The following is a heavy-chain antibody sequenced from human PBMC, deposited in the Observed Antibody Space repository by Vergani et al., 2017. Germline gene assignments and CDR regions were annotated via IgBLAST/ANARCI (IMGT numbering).Heavy chain of an antibody. V-gene: IGHV3-33*01. D-gene: IGHD1-26*01. CDR3: ARDRRSGSYLYYFDY. CDR2: IWYDGSNK. CDR1: GFTFSSYG. J-gene: IGHJ4*02. Sequence: QVQLVESGGGVVQPGRSLRLSCAASGFTFSSYGMHWVRQAPGKGLEWVAVIWYDGSNKYYADSVKGRFTISRDNSKNTLYLQMNSLRAEDTAVYYCARDRRSGSYLYYFDYWGQGTLVTVSS.